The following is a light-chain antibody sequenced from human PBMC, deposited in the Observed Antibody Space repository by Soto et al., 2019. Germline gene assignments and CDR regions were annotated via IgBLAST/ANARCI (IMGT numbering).Light chain of an antibody. CDR2: GNS. CDR1: NSNIGAGYD. V-gene: IGLV1-40*01. Sequence: QSVLTQPPSVSGAPGQRVTISCTGSNSNIGAGYDVHWYQQLPGTAPKLLIYGNSNRPSGVPDRFSGSKSGTSASLVITGLQAEEGADYYCQSYDSSLCGSRVFGGGTQLTVL. J-gene: IGLJ2*01. CDR3: QSYDSSLCGSRV.